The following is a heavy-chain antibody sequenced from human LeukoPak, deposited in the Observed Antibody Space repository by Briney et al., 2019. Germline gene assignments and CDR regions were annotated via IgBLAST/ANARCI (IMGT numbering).Heavy chain of an antibody. CDR2: VYSSGNT. J-gene: IGHJ4*02. Sequence: PSETLSLTCTVSCGSISIYYWGWVRQPPGKGLEWIGYVYSSGNTNYSPSLKGRAIISADTSKNQFSLKLTSVTAADTAVYYCVRDRELTYWGQGILVTVSS. CDR3: VRDRELTY. CDR1: CGSISIYY. V-gene: IGHV4-4*08. D-gene: IGHD3-10*01.